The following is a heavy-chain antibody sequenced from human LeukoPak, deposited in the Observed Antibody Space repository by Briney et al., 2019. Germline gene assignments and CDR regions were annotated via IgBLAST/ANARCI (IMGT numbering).Heavy chain of an antibody. CDR3: ARQLGYCSSTSCYADKVDY. J-gene: IGHJ4*02. D-gene: IGHD2-2*01. Sequence: SETLSLTCTVSGGSISSSSYYWGWIRQPPGKGLQWIGSIYYSGSTYYNPSIKSRVTISVDPSKNQFSLKLSSVTAADTAVYYCARQLGYCSSTSCYADKVDYWGQGTLVTVSS. V-gene: IGHV4-39*01. CDR2: IYYSGST. CDR1: GGSISSSSYY.